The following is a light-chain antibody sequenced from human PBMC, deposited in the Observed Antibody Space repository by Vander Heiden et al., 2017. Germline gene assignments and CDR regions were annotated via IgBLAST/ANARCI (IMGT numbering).Light chain of an antibody. CDR2: KAS. Sequence: DIQMTQSPSTLSASVGDRVTITCRASQSISSWLAWYQQKPGKAPKLLINKASSLVSGVPSRFSGSGSGTEFTLTISSLQPDDFATYYCQQDNSYRVTFGQGTKVEIK. J-gene: IGKJ1*01. CDR3: QQDNSYRVT. V-gene: IGKV1-5*03. CDR1: QSISSW.